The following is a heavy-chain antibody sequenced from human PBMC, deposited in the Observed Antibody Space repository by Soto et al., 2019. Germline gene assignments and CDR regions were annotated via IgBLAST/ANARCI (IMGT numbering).Heavy chain of an antibody. CDR3: ARDPYYYGSGRTDYGMDV. Sequence: GASVKVSCKASGGTFSSYAISWVRQAPGQGLEWMGGIIPIFGTANYAQKFQGRVTITADKSTSTAYMELSSLRSEDTAVYYCARDPYYYGSGRTDYGMDVWGQGXTVTVSS. D-gene: IGHD3-10*01. V-gene: IGHV1-69*06. J-gene: IGHJ6*02. CDR1: GGTFSSYA. CDR2: IIPIFGTA.